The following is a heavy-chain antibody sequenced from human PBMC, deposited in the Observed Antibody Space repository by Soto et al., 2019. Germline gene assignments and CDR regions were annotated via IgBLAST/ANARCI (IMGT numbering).Heavy chain of an antibody. CDR1: GGSITSSY. CDR3: ARGEDAFFYYGLDV. CDR2: IYDTGISGYTPST. J-gene: IGHJ6*02. V-gene: IGHV4-59*01. Sequence: PSETLSLICTVSGGSITSSYWSWIRRPPGKGLEWIAYIYDTGISGYTPSTSYNPSLKSRVTMSVDTSKSQFSLKLTSVTAADTAVXYCARGEDAFFYYGLDVWGQGITVTVSS.